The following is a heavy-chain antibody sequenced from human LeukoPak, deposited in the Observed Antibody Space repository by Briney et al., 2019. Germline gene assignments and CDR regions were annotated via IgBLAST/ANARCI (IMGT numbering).Heavy chain of an antibody. CDR1: GGSISSSTYY. CDR2: ITYSGST. V-gene: IGHV4-39*01. D-gene: IGHD1-26*01. J-gene: IGHJ4*02. CDR3: ARQGVGATDC. Sequence: PSETLSLTCTVSGGSISSSTYYWAWIRQSPGKGLEWIGSITYSGSTYYNPSLECRVTISVDTSKNQFSLRLISVTAVDTAVYYCARQGVGATDCWGQGTLVTVSS.